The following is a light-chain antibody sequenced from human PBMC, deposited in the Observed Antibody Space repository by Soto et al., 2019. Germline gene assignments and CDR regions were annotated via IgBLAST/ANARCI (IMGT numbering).Light chain of an antibody. CDR2: EVS. J-gene: IGLJ3*02. V-gene: IGLV2-14*01. CDR1: SSDVGGYDC. Sequence: QSALTQPASVSGSPGQSIAISCTGTSSDVGGYDCVSWSRHHPGKAPKLVIYEVSNRPSGVSNRFSGSKSGNTASLTISGLQAEDEADYSCCSCTSSSTWVFGGGTKLTVL. CDR3: CSCTSSSTWV.